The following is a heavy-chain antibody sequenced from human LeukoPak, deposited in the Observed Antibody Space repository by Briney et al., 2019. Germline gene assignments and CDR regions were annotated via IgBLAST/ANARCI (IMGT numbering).Heavy chain of an antibody. V-gene: IGHV4-34*01. CDR2: INHSGST. J-gene: IGHJ4*02. CDR3: ARVGSSSSPSYFDY. D-gene: IGHD6-6*01. Sequence: SETLSLTCAVYGGSFSGYYWSWIRQPPGKGLEWIGEINHSGSTNYNPSLKSRVTISVDTSKNQFSLKLSSVTAADTAVYYCARVGSSSSPSYFDYWGQGNLVSVSS. CDR1: GGSFSGYY.